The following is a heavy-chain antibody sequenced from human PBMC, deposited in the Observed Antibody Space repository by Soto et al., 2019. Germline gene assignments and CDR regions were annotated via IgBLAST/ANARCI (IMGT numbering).Heavy chain of an antibody. D-gene: IGHD1-26*01. CDR1: GGTFSSYS. CDR3: ARGYSGSYLEYFQY. Sequence: SVKVSCKSSGGTFSSYSISWVRQAPGQGLEWMGGIIPIFGTANYAQKFQGRVTITADKSTSTAYMELSSLRSEDTAVYYCARGYSGSYLEYFQYWGQGTLVTFSS. V-gene: IGHV1-69*06. J-gene: IGHJ1*01. CDR2: IIPIFGTA.